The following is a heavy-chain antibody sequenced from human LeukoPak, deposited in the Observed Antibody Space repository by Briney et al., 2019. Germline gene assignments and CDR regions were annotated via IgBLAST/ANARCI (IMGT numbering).Heavy chain of an antibody. CDR1: GGTFSSYA. Sequence: GASVKVSCKASGGTFSSYAISWVRQAPGQGLEWMGWISAYNGNTNYAQKLQGRVTMTTDTSTSTAYMELRSLRSDDTAVYYCARELTGTKGDYWGQGTLVTVSS. J-gene: IGHJ4*02. CDR3: ARELTGTKGDY. V-gene: IGHV1-18*01. CDR2: ISAYNGNT. D-gene: IGHD1-7*01.